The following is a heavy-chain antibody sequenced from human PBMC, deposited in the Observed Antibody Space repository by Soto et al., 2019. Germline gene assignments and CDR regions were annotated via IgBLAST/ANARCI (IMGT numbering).Heavy chain of an antibody. CDR3: WRRVTDAPT. V-gene: IGHV4-4*02. J-gene: IGHJ5*02. D-gene: IGHD3-10*01. CDR2: TLYSGRT. CDR1: GASISSGW. Sequence: QVQLQESGPGLVKPSGTLSLTCAVSGASISSGWWTWVRQPPGKGLEWIGETLYSGRTNYNSSLNSRVTISIDKSKKQFSLNLSSVTAADTAVYYCWRRVTDAPTWGQGTLVTVSS.